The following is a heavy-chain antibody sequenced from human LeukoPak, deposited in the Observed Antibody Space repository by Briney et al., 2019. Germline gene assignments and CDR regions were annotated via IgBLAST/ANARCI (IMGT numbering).Heavy chain of an antibody. J-gene: IGHJ5*02. V-gene: IGHV4-30-2*02. D-gene: IGHD3-22*01. CDR1: GGSISSGGYY. CDR3: ARWLDDSSGYWFDP. CDR2: IYHSGST. Sequence: SSETLSLTCTVSGGSISSGGYYWSWIRQPPGKGLEWIGYIYHSGSTYYNPSLKSRVTISVDRSKNQFSLKLSSVTAADTAVYYCARWLDDSSGYWFDPWGQGTLVTVSS.